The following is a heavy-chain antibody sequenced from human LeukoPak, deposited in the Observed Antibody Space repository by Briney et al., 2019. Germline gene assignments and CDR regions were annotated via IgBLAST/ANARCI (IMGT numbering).Heavy chain of an antibody. J-gene: IGHJ4*02. Sequence: PSETLSLTCIVSGGSISSISSNNYHWGWIRQPPGKGLEWIGSIYYSGSTYYNPSLKSRVTISVDTSKNQFSLKLSSVTAADTAVYYCARHYDYVWGSYRYPTSPFHYWGQGTLVTVSS. D-gene: IGHD3-16*02. CDR1: GGSISSISSNNYH. V-gene: IGHV4-39*01. CDR3: ARHYDYVWGSYRYPTSPFHY. CDR2: IYYSGST.